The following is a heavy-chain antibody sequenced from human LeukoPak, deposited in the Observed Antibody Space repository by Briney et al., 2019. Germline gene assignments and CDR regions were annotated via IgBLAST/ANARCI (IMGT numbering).Heavy chain of an antibody. V-gene: IGHV3-53*01. Sequence: GGSLSLSCAASGFSVSGHYMNWVRQAPGKGLEGVSVIYADGGRYYADSVKGRFTISRDNSNNTLSLQMNSLIVEDTAVYYCTRGLVGALAFEYWGQGTLVTVSS. CDR3: TRGLVGALAFEY. CDR2: IYADGGR. J-gene: IGHJ4*02. D-gene: IGHD1-26*01. CDR1: GFSVSGHY.